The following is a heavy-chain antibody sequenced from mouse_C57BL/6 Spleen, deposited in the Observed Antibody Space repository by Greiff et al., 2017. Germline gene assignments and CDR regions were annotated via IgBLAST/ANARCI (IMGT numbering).Heavy chain of an antibody. CDR3: ARDYDGYYVGDY. V-gene: IGHV5-17*01. CDR1: GFTFSDYG. Sequence: EVHLVESGGGLVKPGGSLKLSCAASGFTFSDYGMHWVRQAPEKGLEWVAYISSGSSTIYYEDTVKGRFTISRDNAKNTLFLQMTSLRSEDTAMYYGARDYDGYYVGDYCGQGTTLTVSS. J-gene: IGHJ2*01. D-gene: IGHD2-3*01. CDR2: ISSGSSTI.